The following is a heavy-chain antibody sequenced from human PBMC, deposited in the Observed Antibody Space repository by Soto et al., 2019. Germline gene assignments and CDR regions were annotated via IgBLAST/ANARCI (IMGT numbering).Heavy chain of an antibody. CDR2: IVIGSDYT. V-gene: IGHV3-11*06. J-gene: IGHJ4*01. CDR1: GCTFSDYY. CDR3: ARPRASSWYMGAYSDY. Sequence: GGSLGVLCGGSGCTFSDYYMSWIRQATGKGVERVSYIVIGSDYTNDADSVKGRFTSSRDKAKNSQYLEINSLRAEDTAVYYCARPRASSWYMGAYSDYWGLGTLVTVSS. D-gene: IGHD6-13*01.